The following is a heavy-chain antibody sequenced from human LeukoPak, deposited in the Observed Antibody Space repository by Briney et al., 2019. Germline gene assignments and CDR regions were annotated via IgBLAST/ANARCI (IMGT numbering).Heavy chain of an antibody. CDR3: ARDSPDNYDILTGYYLSVYFDY. V-gene: IGHV3-21*01. D-gene: IGHD3-9*01. CDR2: ISSSSSYI. CDR1: GFTFSSYS. J-gene: IGHJ4*02. Sequence: GGSLRLSCAASGFTFSSYSMNWVRQAPGKGLEWVSSISSSSSYIYYADSVKGRFTISRDNAKNSLYLQMNSLRAEDTAVYYCARDSPDNYDILTGYYLSVYFDYWGQGTLVTVSS.